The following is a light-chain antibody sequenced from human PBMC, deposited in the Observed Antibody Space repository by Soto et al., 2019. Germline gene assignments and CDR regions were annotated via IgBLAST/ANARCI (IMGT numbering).Light chain of an antibody. CDR1: QNINSY. CDR2: GAS. Sequence: IEMTQSPLSLSASVGDKVTLTCRTSQNINSYLSWYQQKPGKAPRLLIYGASSLQVGVPSRFIGSGSGTDFTLTITSLQPEDFATYYCQQSYSFLSFAAGTKVDIK. J-gene: IGKJ4*01. V-gene: IGKV1-39*01. CDR3: QQSYSFLS.